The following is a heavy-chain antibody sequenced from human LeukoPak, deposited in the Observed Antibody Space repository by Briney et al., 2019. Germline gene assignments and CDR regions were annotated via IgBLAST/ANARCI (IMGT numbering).Heavy chain of an antibody. CDR3: AGVRADREGYFDY. J-gene: IGHJ4*02. V-gene: IGHV3-11*01. CDR2: ISSSGSTI. D-gene: IGHD6-19*01. Sequence: PGGSLRLSCAASGFTFSDYYMSWIRQAPGKGLEWVSNISSSGSTIYYADSVKGRFTISRDNAKNSLYLQMNSLRAEDTAVYYCAGVRADREGYFDYWGQGTLVTVSS. CDR1: GFTFSDYY.